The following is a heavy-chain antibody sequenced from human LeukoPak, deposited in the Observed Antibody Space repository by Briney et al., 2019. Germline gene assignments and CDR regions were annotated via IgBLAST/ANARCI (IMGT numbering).Heavy chain of an antibody. J-gene: IGHJ4*02. V-gene: IGHV4-31*03. Sequence: PSQTLSLTCTVSGGSISSGGYYWSWIRQHPGKGLEWIGYIYYGGDTKYNPSLKSRVTISADTSENQFSLNLRSVTAADTAIYYCARDVEMGTIGHYFDSWGQGTLVTVSS. CDR1: GGSISSGGYY. CDR2: IYYGGDT. D-gene: IGHD5-24*01. CDR3: ARDVEMGTIGHYFDS.